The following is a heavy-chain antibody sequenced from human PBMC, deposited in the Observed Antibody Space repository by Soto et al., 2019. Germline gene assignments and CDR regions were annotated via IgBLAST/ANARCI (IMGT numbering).Heavy chain of an antibody. CDR2: INHSGST. J-gene: IGHJ5*02. CDR3: ARRYCTNGVCYHNWFDP. CDR1: GGSFSGYY. Sequence: PSETLSLTCAVYGGSFSGYYWSWIRQPPGKGLEWIGEINHSGSTNYNPSLKSRVTISVDTSKNQFSLKLSSVTAADTAVYYCARRYCTNGVCYHNWFDPWGQGTLVTVSS. V-gene: IGHV4-34*01. D-gene: IGHD2-8*01.